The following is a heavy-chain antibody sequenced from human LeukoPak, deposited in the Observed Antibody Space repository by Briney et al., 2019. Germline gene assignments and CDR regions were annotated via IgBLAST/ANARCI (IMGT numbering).Heavy chain of an antibody. V-gene: IGHV1-69*05. D-gene: IGHD4-17*01. Sequence: KISCKGSGYSFTSYWIGWVRQAPGQGLEWMGRIIPIFGTANYAQKFQGRVTITTDESTSTAYMELSSLRSEDTAVYYCARNDYGDQEAFDYWGQGTLVTVSS. CDR1: GYSFTSYW. CDR2: IIPIFGTA. J-gene: IGHJ4*02. CDR3: ARNDYGDQEAFDY.